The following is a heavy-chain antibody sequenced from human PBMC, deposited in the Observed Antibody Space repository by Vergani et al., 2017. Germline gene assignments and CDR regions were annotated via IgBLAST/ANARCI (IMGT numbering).Heavy chain of an antibody. CDR1: GYTFTSYY. J-gene: IGHJ6*02. CDR2: INPSGGST. D-gene: IGHD2-2*01. V-gene: IGHV1-46*01. CDR3: ARDPDIVVVPAAPYYYYYYGMDV. Sequence: QVQLVQSGAEVKKPGASVKVSCKASGYTFTSYYMHWVRQAPGQGLEWMGIINPSGGSTSYAQKFQGRVTMTRDTSTSTVYMELSSLRSEDTAVYYCARDPDIVVVPAAPYYYYYYGMDVWGQGTTVTVSS.